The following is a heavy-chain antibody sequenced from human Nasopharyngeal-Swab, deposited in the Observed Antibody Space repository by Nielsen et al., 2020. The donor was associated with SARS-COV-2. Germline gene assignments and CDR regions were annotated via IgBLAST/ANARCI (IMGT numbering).Heavy chain of an antibody. J-gene: IGHJ6*03. D-gene: IGHD2-2*01. CDR1: GFTFSDYY. CDR3: ARGRYCSSTSCRSLMDV. V-gene: IGHV3-11*04. Sequence: GESLKISCAASGFTFSDYYMSWIRQAPGKGLEWVSYISSSGSTIYYADSVKGRFTISRDNAKNSLYLQMNSLRAGDTAVYYCARGRYCSSTSCRSLMDVWGKGTTVTVSS. CDR2: ISSSGSTI.